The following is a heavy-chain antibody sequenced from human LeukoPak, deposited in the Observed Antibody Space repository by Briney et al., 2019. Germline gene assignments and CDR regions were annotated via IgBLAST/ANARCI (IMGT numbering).Heavy chain of an antibody. Sequence: ASVKVSCKASGYTFTHYVISWVRQAPGQGLEWMGWISTYNGNTNDAQKLQGRVTMTTDTSTSTAYMELRSLRSDDTAVYYCARDGDIPVAERWGQGTLVTVSS. J-gene: IGHJ4*02. V-gene: IGHV1-18*01. CDR1: GYTFTHYV. D-gene: IGHD6-19*01. CDR3: ARDGDIPVAER. CDR2: ISTYNGNT.